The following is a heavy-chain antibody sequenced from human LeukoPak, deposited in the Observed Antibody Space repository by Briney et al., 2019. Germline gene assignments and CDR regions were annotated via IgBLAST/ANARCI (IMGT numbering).Heavy chain of an antibody. CDR2: IYSGGST. Sequence: SGGSLRLSCAASGFTVSSNYMSWVRQAPGKGLEWVSVIYSGGSTYYADSVKGRFTISRDNSKNTLYLQMNGLRAEDTAVYYCAREGMDAFDIWGQGTMVTVSS. CDR1: GFTVSSNY. V-gene: IGHV3-66*02. D-gene: IGHD6-13*01. J-gene: IGHJ3*02. CDR3: AREGMDAFDI.